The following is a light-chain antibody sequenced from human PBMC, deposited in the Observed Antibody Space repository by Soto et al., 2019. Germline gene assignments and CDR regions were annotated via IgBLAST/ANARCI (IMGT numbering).Light chain of an antibody. Sequence: EIVLTQSPGTLSLSPGERATLSCRASQSVSSSYLAWYQQKPGQAPRLLIYGASSRATGIPDRFSGSGSGTDFTLTIGRLEPEDCAVYYCQQYGSSPPTFGQGTKVEIK. V-gene: IGKV3-20*01. CDR2: GAS. CDR1: QSVSSSY. CDR3: QQYGSSPPT. J-gene: IGKJ1*01.